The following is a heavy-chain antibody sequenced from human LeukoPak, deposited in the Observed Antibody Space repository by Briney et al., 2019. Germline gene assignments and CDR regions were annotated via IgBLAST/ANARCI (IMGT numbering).Heavy chain of an antibody. V-gene: IGHV1-18*01. D-gene: IGHD2-21*02. Sequence: ASVKVSCKASGYTFTSYGISWVRQAPGQGLEWMGWISAYNGNTNYAQKLQGRVTMTTDTSTSTAYMELRSLRSDDTAVYYCARVRSPGDVVVTATSAYYFDYWGRGTLVTVSS. CDR1: GYTFTSYG. CDR2: ISAYNGNT. CDR3: ARVRSPGDVVVTATSAYYFDY. J-gene: IGHJ4*02.